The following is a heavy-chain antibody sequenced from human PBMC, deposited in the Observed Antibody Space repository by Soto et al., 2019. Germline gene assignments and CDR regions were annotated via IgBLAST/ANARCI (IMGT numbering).Heavy chain of an antibody. CDR1: GFTFSSYA. J-gene: IGHJ4*02. CDR2: ISDSGGTT. D-gene: IGHD3-10*01. CDR3: AKDRNDYPSGSPSDY. V-gene: IGHV3-23*01. Sequence: GSLRLSCAASGFTFSSYAMSWVRQGPGKGLEWVSAISDSGGTTYYADSVKGRFTISRDNSKNTLYLQMNSLRAEDTAVYYCAKDRNDYPSGSPSDYWGQGTLVTVSS.